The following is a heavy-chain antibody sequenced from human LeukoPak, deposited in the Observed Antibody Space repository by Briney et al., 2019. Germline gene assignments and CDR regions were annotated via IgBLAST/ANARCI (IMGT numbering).Heavy chain of an antibody. CDR3: AKDLPPIAVAGFFDY. J-gene: IGHJ4*02. V-gene: IGHV3-30*18. CDR2: ISYDGSNK. CDR1: GFTSSSYG. D-gene: IGHD6-19*01. Sequence: QTGGSLRLSCAASGFTSSSYGMHWVRQAPGKGLEWVAVISYDGSNKYYADSVKGRFTISRDNSKNTLYLQMNSLRAEDTAVYYRAKDLPPIAVAGFFDYWGQGTLVTVSS.